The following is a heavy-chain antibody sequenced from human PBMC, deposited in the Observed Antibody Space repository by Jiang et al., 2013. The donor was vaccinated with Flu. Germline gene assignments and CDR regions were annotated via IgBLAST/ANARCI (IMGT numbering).Heavy chain of an antibody. CDR1: GFTFSSYS. CDR3: AAGYCSSTSCYYVHYYYGMDV. D-gene: IGHD2-2*03. V-gene: IGHV3-48*02. J-gene: IGHJ6*02. Sequence: ESGGGLVQPGGSLRLSCAASGFTFSSYSMNWVRQAPGKGLEWVSYISSSSSTIYYADSVKGRFTISRDNAKNSLYLQMNSLRDEDTAVYYCAAGYCSSTSCYYVHYYYGMDVWGQGTTVTVSS. CDR2: ISSSSSTI.